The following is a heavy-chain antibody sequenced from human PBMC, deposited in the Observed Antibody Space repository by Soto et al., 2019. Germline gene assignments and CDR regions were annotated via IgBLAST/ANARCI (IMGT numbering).Heavy chain of an antibody. Sequence: GGSLRLSCAASGFTFSSYAMSWVRQAPGKGLEWVSAISGSGGSTYYADSVKGRFTISRDNSKNTLYLQMNSLRAEDTAVYYCATEPREEMATTPVLWGQGTTVTVSS. V-gene: IGHV3-23*01. CDR2: ISGSGGST. J-gene: IGHJ6*02. D-gene: IGHD5-12*01. CDR1: GFTFSSYA. CDR3: ATEPREEMATTPVL.